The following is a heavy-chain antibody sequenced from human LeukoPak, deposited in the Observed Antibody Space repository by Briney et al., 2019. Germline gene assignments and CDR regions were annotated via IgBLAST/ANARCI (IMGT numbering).Heavy chain of an antibody. D-gene: IGHD1-26*01. V-gene: IGHV1-2*02. Sequence: ASVKVSCKASGYTFTSYGISWVRQAPGQGLEWMGWINPNSGGTNYAQKFQGRVTMTRDTSISTAYMELSRLRSDDTAVYYCAREGFFSMTTAWRELFDYWGQGTLVTVSS. CDR2: INPNSGGT. J-gene: IGHJ4*02. CDR3: AREGFFSMTTAWRELFDY. CDR1: GYTFTSYG.